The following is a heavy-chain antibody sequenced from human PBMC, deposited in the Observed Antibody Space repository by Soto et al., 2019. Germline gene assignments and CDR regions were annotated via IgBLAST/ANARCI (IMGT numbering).Heavy chain of an antibody. CDR1: GGTFSSYT. J-gene: IGHJ6*02. D-gene: IGHD2-15*01. Sequence: SVKVSCKASGGTFSSYTISWVRQAPGQGLEWMGRIIPILGIANYAQKIQGRVTITADKSTSTAYMELSSLRSEDTAVYYCGRVYLVVVAAVNPYYYGMDVWGQGTTVTVSS. CDR3: GRVYLVVVAAVNPYYYGMDV. CDR2: IIPILGIA. V-gene: IGHV1-69*02.